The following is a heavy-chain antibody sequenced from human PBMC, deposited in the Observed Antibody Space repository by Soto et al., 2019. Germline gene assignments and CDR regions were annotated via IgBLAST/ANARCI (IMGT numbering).Heavy chain of an antibody. CDR3: TTYRRCSGGSCYRYYYGMDV. D-gene: IGHD2-15*01. J-gene: IGHJ6*02. CDR2: IKSKTDGGTT. CDR1: GFTFSNAW. Sequence: GGSLRLSCAASGFTFSNAWMSWVRQAPGKGLEWVGRIKSKTDGGTTDYAAPVKGRFTISRDDSKNTLYLQMNSLKTEDTAVYYCTTYRRCSGGSCYRYYYGMDVWGQGTTVTVSS. V-gene: IGHV3-15*01.